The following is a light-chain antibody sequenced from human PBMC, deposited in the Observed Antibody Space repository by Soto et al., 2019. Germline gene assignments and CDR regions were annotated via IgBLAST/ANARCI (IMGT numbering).Light chain of an antibody. Sequence: QLVLTQPASVSGSPGQSIAISCTGTSNDVGGYNYVSWYQQHPGKAPKLMIYDVSARPSGVSNRFSGSKSDNTASLTISGLQAEDEADYYCSSYTSSNTVVFGGGTKVTVL. V-gene: IGLV2-14*01. CDR3: SSYTSSNTVV. CDR1: SNDVGGYNY. CDR2: DVS. J-gene: IGLJ2*01.